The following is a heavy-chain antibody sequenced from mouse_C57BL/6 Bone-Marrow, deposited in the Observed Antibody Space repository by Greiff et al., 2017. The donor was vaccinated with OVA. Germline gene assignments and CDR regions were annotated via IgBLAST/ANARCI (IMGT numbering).Heavy chain of an antibody. CDR1: GFSLTSYG. D-gene: IGHD1-1*01. Sequence: QVQLKESGPGLVQPSQSLSITCTVSGFSLTSYGVHWVRQSPGKGLEWLGVIWSGGSTDYNAAFISRLSISKDNSKSQVFCKMNRLQADDTAIYYCATITAYWGQGTLVTVSA. V-gene: IGHV2-2*01. CDR3: ATITAY. CDR2: IWSGGST. J-gene: IGHJ3*01.